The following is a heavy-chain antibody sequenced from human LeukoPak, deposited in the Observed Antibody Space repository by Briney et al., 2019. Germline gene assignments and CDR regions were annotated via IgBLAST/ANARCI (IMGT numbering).Heavy chain of an antibody. CDR3: ARGIKYYYGMDV. CDR1: GFTFSTYW. Sequence: GGSLRLSCAASGFTFSTYWMHWVRQAPGKGLVWVSRINSDGSTTNYADSVKGRFTISRDNAKNTLYLQMNSLRAEDTAVYYCARGIKYYYGMDVWGQGTTVTVSS. CDR2: INSDGSTT. V-gene: IGHV3-74*01. D-gene: IGHD1-20*01. J-gene: IGHJ6*02.